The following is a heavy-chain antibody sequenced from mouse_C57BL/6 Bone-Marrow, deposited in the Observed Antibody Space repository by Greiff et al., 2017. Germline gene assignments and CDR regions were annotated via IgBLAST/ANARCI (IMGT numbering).Heavy chain of an antibody. J-gene: IGHJ3*01. D-gene: IGHD2-1*01. CDR2: LRLESDNYAT. V-gene: IGHV6-3*01. CDR3: TVYYGNYLFAY. CDR1: GFTFSDYW. Sequence: EVQLVESGGGLVQPGGSMKLSCVASGFTFSDYWMNWVRQSPEKGLEWVAQLRLESDNYATHYAGSVKGRFTISRDDSKSSVYLQRNNLRAEDTGSCYCTVYYGNYLFAYWGQGTLVTVSA.